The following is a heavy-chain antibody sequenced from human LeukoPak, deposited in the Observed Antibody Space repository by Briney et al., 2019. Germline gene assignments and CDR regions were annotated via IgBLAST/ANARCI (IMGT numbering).Heavy chain of an antibody. CDR1: GFTFSSYG. Sequence: GGSLRLSCAASGFTFSSYGMQWVRQAPGKGLEWVAFIRYDGSNKYYADSVKGRFPISRDNSKNTLYLQMNSLRAEDTAVYYCAKAFTYYDFWSGYDYWGQGTLVTVSS. J-gene: IGHJ4*02. CDR2: IRYDGSNK. V-gene: IGHV3-30*02. D-gene: IGHD3-3*01. CDR3: AKAFTYYDFWSGYDY.